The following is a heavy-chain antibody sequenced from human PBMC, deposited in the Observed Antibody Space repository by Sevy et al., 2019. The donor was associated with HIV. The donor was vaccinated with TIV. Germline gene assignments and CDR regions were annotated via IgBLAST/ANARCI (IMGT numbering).Heavy chain of an antibody. CDR2: INPSGGST. J-gene: IGHJ5*02. CDR1: GYTFKSYY. D-gene: IGHD2-15*01. Sequence: ASVKVSCKASGYTFKSYYMHWVRQAPGQGLEWMGIINPSGGSTTYAQKFQGRVTMTRDTSTSTVYMELSSLRSEDTAVYYCAWGSGGSGYRGWFDPWGQGTLVTVSS. CDR3: AWGSGGSGYRGWFDP. V-gene: IGHV1-46*02.